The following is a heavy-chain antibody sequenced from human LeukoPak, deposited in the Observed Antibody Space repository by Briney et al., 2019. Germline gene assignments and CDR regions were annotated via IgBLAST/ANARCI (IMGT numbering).Heavy chain of an antibody. CDR2: INPSGGST. J-gene: IGHJ6*03. Sequence: ASVKVSCKASGYTFTSYYMQWVRQAPGQELEWMGIINPSGGSTSYAQKFQGRVTMTRDTSTSTVYMELSSLRSEDTAVYYCARDQSHRSYYYYIDVWGKRTTVTVSS. CDR3: ARDQSHRSYYYYIDV. CDR1: GYTFTSYY. V-gene: IGHV1-46*01.